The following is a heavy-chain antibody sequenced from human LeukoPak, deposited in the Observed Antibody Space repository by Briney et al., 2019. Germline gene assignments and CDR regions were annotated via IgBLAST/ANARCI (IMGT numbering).Heavy chain of an antibody. CDR2: INHSGST. V-gene: IGHV4-34*01. D-gene: IGHD3-3*01. Sequence: PSETLSLTCTVSGGSISGNYWSWIRQPPGKGLEWIGEINHSGSTNYNPSLKSRVTISVDTSKNQFSLKLSSVTAADTAVYYCARGRGGTIFGVVIYYYYGMDVWGQGTTVTVSS. CDR1: GGSISGNY. CDR3: ARGRGGTIFGVVIYYYYGMDV. J-gene: IGHJ6*02.